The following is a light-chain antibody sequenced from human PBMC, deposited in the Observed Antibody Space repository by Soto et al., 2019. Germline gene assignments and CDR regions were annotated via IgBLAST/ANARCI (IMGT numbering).Light chain of an antibody. CDR2: DAS. J-gene: IGKJ5*01. CDR1: ESVGSY. CDR3: QQRSNWPLIT. V-gene: IGKV3-11*01. Sequence: EIVMTQSPATLSVSPGERATLSCRASESVGSYLGWYQQRPGQAPRLLIYDASNRATGIPARFSGRGSGTDFTLTISSLEPEDFAVYYCQQRSNWPLITFGQGTRLEIK.